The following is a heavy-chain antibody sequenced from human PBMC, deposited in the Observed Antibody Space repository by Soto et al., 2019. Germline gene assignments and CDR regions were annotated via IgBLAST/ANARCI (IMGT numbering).Heavy chain of an antibody. CDR2: IGWKSGRI. CDR3: AKEKAAGGWGDDFEY. D-gene: IGHD6-13*01. J-gene: IGHJ4*01. V-gene: IGHV3-9*01. CDR1: GFSFDDYV. Sequence: EVQLVESGGGLVQPGGSLRLSCAASGFSFDDYVMHWVRQAPGKGLEWVSGIGWKSGRIGYADSVRGRFTISRDDAKNSLPLQMNSLRAEDTALYFCAKEKAAGGWGDDFEYWGHCALVTVAS.